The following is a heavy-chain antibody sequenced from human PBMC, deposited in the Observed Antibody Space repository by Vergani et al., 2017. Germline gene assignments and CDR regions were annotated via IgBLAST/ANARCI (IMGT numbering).Heavy chain of an antibody. Sequence: QVSLVESGGGVVQRGGSLRLSCATSGFTLSNYDMQWIRQGPGKGLEFMAFIQFDGSNQDYADSVKGRFTLSRDFSKNTLYLQMNSLRTDDTATYCCAKHFRGWGIDYWGQGTQVIVSS. D-gene: IGHD3-16*01. CDR1: GFTLSNYD. V-gene: IGHV3-30*02. CDR3: AKHFRGWGIDY. J-gene: IGHJ4*02. CDR2: IQFDGSNQ.